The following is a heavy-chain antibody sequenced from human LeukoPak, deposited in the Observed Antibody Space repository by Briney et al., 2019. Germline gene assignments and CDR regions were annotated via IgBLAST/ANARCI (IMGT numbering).Heavy chain of an antibody. J-gene: IGHJ6*03. CDR2: IYYSGST. Sequence: GSLRLSCAASGFTFSSYWMSWVRQPPGKGLEWIGSIYYSGSTYYNPSLKSRVTISVDTSKNQFSLKLTSVTAADTAVYYCARVRLPPYYYYYYYMDVWGKGTTVTVSS. CDR1: GFTFSSYW. V-gene: IGHV4-39*01. CDR3: ARVRLPPYYYYYYYMDV. D-gene: IGHD5-18*01.